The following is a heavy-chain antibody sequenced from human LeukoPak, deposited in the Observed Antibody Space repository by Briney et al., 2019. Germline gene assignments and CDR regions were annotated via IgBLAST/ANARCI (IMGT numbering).Heavy chain of an antibody. CDR3: ARAGSDHGEYFQH. D-gene: IGHD2-21*02. CDR2: IYYSDCI. CDR1: VGSISSYF. V-gene: IGHV4-59*01. J-gene: IGHJ1*01. Sequence: LTCTSAVGSISSYFCWLLRHPPGKLLEFTWYIYYSDCIIYNPSLKSRVTISVDQSMSQFSLRLSSVTGADTAVYYCARAGSDHGEYFQHWGQGTLVTVSS.